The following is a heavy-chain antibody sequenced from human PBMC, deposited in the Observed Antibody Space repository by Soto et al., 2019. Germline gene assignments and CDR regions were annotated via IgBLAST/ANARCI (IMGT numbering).Heavy chain of an antibody. J-gene: IGHJ4*02. Sequence: QVQLQESGPGLVKPSQTLSLTCTVSGGFISSGGHYWSWIRQHPGKGLEWIGYIYYSGTTYYNPSLNTRVTISADTSKNQFSLKLSSVTAADTPVYYSARVCGGSYYFDYWGQGTLVTVSS. CDR2: IYYSGTT. D-gene: IGHD3-16*01. CDR3: ARVCGGSYYFDY. CDR1: GGFISSGGHY. V-gene: IGHV4-31*03.